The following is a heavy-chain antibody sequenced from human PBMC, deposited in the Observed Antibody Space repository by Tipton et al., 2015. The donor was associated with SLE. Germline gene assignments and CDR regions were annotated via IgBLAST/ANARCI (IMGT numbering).Heavy chain of an antibody. CDR3: ARALPGGPRFDY. V-gene: IGHV4-39*07. CDR2: IYYSGST. CDR1: GGSISSGSYY. Sequence: TLSLTCTVSGGSISSGSYYWSWIRQPAGKGLEWIGSIYYSGSTYYNPSLKSRVTISVDTSKNQFSLKLSSVTAADTAVYYCARALPGGPRFDYWGQGTLVTVSS. J-gene: IGHJ4*02.